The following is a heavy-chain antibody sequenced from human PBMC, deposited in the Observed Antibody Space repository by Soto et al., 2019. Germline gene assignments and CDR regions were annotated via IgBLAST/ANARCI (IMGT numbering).Heavy chain of an antibody. J-gene: IGHJ6*02. CDR3: AKSKESTLYYYYGMDV. V-gene: IGHV3-23*01. CDR1: GFTFSSYA. Sequence: GGSLRLSCAASGFTFSSYAMSWVRQAPGKGLEWVSAISGSGGSTYYADSVKGRFTISRDNSKNTLYLQMNSLRAEDTAVYYCAKSKESTLYYYYGMDVWGQGTTVTVSS. CDR2: ISGSGGST. D-gene: IGHD2-2*01.